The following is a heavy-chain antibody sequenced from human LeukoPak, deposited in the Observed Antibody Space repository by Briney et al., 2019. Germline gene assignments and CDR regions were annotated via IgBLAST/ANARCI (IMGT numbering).Heavy chain of an antibody. CDR3: ARHVVIKSGWFDP. V-gene: IGHV4-39*01. Sequence: SETLSLTCTVSGGSVSSSSYYWGWIRQPPGKGLEWIGSIYYSGSTYYNPSLKSRVTISVDTSKNQFSLKLSSVTAADTAVYYCARHVVIKSGWFDPWGQGTLVTVSS. J-gene: IGHJ5*02. CDR2: IYYSGST. CDR1: GGSVSSSSYY. D-gene: IGHD3-22*01.